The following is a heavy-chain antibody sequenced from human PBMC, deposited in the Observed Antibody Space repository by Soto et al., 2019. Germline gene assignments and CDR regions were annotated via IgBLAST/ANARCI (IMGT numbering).Heavy chain of an antibody. CDR1: GFTFSSYA. CDR2: ISYDGSNK. Sequence: GGSLRLSCAASGFTFSSYAMHWVRQAPGKGLEWVAVISYDGSNKYYADSVKGRFTISRDNSKNTLYLQMNSLRAEDTAVYYCASWEWPLGDHDAFDIWGQGTMVTVSS. D-gene: IGHD3-3*01. V-gene: IGHV3-30-3*01. J-gene: IGHJ3*02. CDR3: ASWEWPLGDHDAFDI.